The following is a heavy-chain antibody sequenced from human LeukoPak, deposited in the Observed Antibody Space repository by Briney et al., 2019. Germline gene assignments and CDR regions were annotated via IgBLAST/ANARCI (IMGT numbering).Heavy chain of an antibody. D-gene: IGHD6-19*01. Sequence: PGRSLRLSCAASGFTFSSYAMHWVRQAPGKGLEWVAVISYDGSNKYYADSVKGRFTISRDNSKNTLYLQMNSLRAEDTAVYYCARDIEQWLVRGLFDYWGQGTLVTVSS. J-gene: IGHJ4*02. CDR3: ARDIEQWLVRGLFDY. V-gene: IGHV3-30-3*01. CDR2: ISYDGSNK. CDR1: GFTFSSYA.